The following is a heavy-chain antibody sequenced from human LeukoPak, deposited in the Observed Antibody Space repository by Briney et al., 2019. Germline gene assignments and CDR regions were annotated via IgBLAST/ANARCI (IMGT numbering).Heavy chain of an antibody. D-gene: IGHD6-13*01. J-gene: IGHJ4*02. Sequence: PGGSLRLSCAASEFTFSSYAMSWVRQAPGKGLEWVSAISGSGDNNDNTYYADSVKGQFTISRDNSKNTLYLQMSSLRAEDAAVYYCAKSGSTSWYLDYWGQGTLVTVSS. CDR3: AKSGSTSWYLDY. CDR1: EFTFSSYA. CDR2: ISGSGDNNDNT. V-gene: IGHV3-23*01.